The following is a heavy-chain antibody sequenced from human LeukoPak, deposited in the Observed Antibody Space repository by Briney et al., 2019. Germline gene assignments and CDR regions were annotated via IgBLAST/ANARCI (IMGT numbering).Heavy chain of an antibody. CDR3: ARGPVEMATTIGY. J-gene: IGHJ4*02. V-gene: IGHV3-66*02. D-gene: IGHD5-24*01. CDR2: IYSGGST. CDR1: GFTVSSNY. Sequence: GGSLRLSCAASGFTVSSNYMSWVRQAPGKGLEWVSVIYSGGSTYYADSVKGRFTISRDNSKNTLYPQMNSLRAEDTAVYYCARGPVEMATTIGYWGQGTLVTVSS.